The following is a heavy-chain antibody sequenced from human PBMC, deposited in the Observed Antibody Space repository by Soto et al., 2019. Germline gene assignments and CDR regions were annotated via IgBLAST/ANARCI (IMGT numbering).Heavy chain of an antibody. Sequence: QVQLVQSGAEVKKPGASVKVSCKASGYTFTSHYIHWVRQAPGQGLEWMGIINLSTGSTSYAQNVQGRVTMTRDTSTSTVYMELSSLRSEDTAVYYCVRIDDRQWLVPDYWGQGTLVTVSS. CDR2: INLSTGST. D-gene: IGHD6-19*01. J-gene: IGHJ4*02. V-gene: IGHV1-46*01. CDR3: VRIDDRQWLVPDY. CDR1: GYTFTSHY.